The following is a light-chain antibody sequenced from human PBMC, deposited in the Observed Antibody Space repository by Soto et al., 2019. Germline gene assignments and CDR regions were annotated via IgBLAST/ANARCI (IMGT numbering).Light chain of an antibody. V-gene: IGKV3-11*01. CDR2: AAY. CDR3: QQSQKWPIT. Sequence: EVVLTQSPVTLSLSPGERATLSCRASQSFRGLLAWYQQKPGQAPRLLIYAAYNRATGIPPRFSGSGSGTDFNLTISSLEPEDSAVYYCQQSQKWPITFGQGTRLEIK. J-gene: IGKJ5*01. CDR1: QSFRGL.